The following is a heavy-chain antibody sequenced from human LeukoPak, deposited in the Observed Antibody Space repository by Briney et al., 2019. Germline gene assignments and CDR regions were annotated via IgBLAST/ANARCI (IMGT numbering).Heavy chain of an antibody. D-gene: IGHD3-10*01. Sequence: GGSLRLSCAASGFTFRNYWMGWVRQAPGKGLEWVSYISSSGSTIYYADSLKGRFTISRDNAKNSLYLQMNSLRAEDTAVYYCAREASTHYYYGSGSYRLDYWGQGTLVTVSS. V-gene: IGHV3-11*01. J-gene: IGHJ4*02. CDR2: ISSSGSTI. CDR1: GFTFRNYW. CDR3: AREASTHYYYGSGSYRLDY.